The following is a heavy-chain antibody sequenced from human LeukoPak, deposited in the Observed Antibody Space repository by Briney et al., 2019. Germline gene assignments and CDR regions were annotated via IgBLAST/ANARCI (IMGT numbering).Heavy chain of an antibody. V-gene: IGHV4-4*07. D-gene: IGHD1-26*01. CDR2: IYTSGST. Sequence: SETLSLTCTVSGGSISSYYWSWIRQPAGKGLEWIGRIYTSGSTNYNPSLKSRVTMSVDTSKNQFSLKLSSVTAADTAVYYCAREKGRGTRGPQWVDYWGQGTLVTVS. CDR3: AREKGRGTRGPQWVDY. J-gene: IGHJ4*02. CDR1: GGSISSYY.